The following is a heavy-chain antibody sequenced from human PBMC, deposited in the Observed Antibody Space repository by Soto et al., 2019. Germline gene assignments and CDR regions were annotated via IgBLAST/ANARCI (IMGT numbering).Heavy chain of an antibody. CDR2: MNPNSGNT. CDR1: GYTFTSYD. D-gene: IGHD6-13*01. J-gene: IGHJ6*02. V-gene: IGHV1-8*01. CDR3: ARRGYSSSWYYYYYYGMDV. Sequence: ASVKVSCKASGYTFTSYDINWVRQATGQGLEWMGWMNPNSGNTGYAQKIQGRDTMTRNTSISTAKKKLSSLRSEDTAVFYCARRGYSSSWYYYYYYGMDVWGQGTTVTVSS.